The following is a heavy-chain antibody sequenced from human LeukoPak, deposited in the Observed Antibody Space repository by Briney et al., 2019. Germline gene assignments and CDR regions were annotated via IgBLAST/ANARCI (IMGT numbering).Heavy chain of an antibody. J-gene: IGHJ3*02. V-gene: IGHV5-51*01. CDR3: ASPSSIAARPYDTFDI. Sequence: GESLKISCKGSGYSFTSYWIGWVRQMPGKGLEWTGIIYPGDSDTRYGPSFQGQVTISADKSISTAYLQWSSLKASDTAMYYCASPSSIAARPYDTFDIWGQGTMVTVSS. CDR1: GYSFTSYW. D-gene: IGHD6-6*01. CDR2: IYPGDSDT.